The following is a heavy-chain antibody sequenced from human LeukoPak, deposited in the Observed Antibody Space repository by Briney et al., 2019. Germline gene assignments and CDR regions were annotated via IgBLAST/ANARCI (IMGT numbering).Heavy chain of an antibody. CDR3: AKGLRYCSGVTCYKDNY. D-gene: IGHD2-15*01. CDR1: GFTFSSYA. Sequence: GGSLRLSCAASGFTFSSYAMSWVRQAPGKGLKWVSTISGSGGSTYYADSVKGRFTLSRDNSKNTLYLQMNSLRAEDTAVYYCAKGLRYCSGVTCYKDNYWGQGTLVTVSS. V-gene: IGHV3-23*01. CDR2: ISGSGGST. J-gene: IGHJ4*02.